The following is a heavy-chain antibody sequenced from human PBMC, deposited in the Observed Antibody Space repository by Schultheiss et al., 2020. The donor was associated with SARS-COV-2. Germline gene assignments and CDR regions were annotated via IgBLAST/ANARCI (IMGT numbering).Heavy chain of an antibody. D-gene: IGHD4-17*01. J-gene: IGHJ5*02. Sequence: LSLTCAVSGGSISSSNWWSWVRQPPGKGLEWVALISYDGSTKYYADSVKGRFTISRDNAKNSLYLQMNSLRAEDTAVYYCASGDYGAPWGQGTLVTVSS. CDR3: ASGDYGAP. CDR1: GGSISSSN. V-gene: IGHV3-30-3*01. CDR2: ISYDGSTK.